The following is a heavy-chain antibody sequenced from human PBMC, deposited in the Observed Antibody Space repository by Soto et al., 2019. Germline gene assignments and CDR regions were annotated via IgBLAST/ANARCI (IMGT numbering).Heavy chain of an antibody. J-gene: IGHJ1*01. Sequence: SETLSLTCTVSGGSISSGDYYWSWIRQPPGKGLEWIGYIYYSGSTYYNPSLKSRITISVDTSKNQFSLKLSSVTAADTAVYYCARRPQDCSGGRCYLYFHHWGQGTLVTVSS. CDR1: GGSISSGDYY. CDR3: ARRPQDCSGGRCYLYFHH. V-gene: IGHV4-30-4*01. CDR2: IYYSGST. D-gene: IGHD2-15*01.